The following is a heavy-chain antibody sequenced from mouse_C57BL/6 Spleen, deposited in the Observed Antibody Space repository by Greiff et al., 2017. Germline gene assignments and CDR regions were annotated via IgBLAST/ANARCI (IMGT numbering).Heavy chain of an antibody. J-gene: IGHJ3*01. V-gene: IGHV1-9*01. D-gene: IGHD2-3*01. CDR1: GYTFTGYW. CDR3: ARPTLYDGYYEGFAY. Sequence: QVQLQQSGAELMKPGASVKLSCKATGYTFTGYWIEWVKQRPGHGLEWIGEILPGSGSTNYNEKFKSKATLTVDKSSSTAYMQLSSLTSEDSAVYYCARPTLYDGYYEGFAYWGQGTLVTVSA. CDR2: ILPGSGST.